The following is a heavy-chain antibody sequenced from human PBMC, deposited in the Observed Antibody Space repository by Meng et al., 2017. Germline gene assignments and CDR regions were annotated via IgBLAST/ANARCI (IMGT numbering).Heavy chain of an antibody. CDR1: GFTFSSYA. Sequence: GESLKISCAASGFTFSSYAMHWVRQAPGKGLEWVSVIYSGGSTYYADSVKGRFTISRHNSKNTLYLQMNSLRAEDTAVYYCAREPAARSYYYYGMEVWGQGTMVTVSS. J-gene: IGHJ6*02. CDR2: IYSGGST. V-gene: IGHV3-NL1*01. D-gene: IGHD6-6*01. CDR3: AREPAARSYYYYGMEV.